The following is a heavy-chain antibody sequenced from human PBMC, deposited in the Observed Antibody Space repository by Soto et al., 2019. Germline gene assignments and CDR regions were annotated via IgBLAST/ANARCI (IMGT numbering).Heavy chain of an antibody. J-gene: IGHJ6*03. CDR3: ASLLGIWFGAPSMDV. CDR1: GFTFSSYW. CDR2: INSDGSST. V-gene: IGHV3-74*01. Sequence: PGGSLRLSCAASGFTFSSYWMHWVRQAPGKGLVWVSRINSDGSSTSYADSVKGRFTISRDNAKNTLYLQMNSLRAEDTAVYYCASLLGIWFGAPSMDVWGKGTTVTVSS. D-gene: IGHD3-10*01.